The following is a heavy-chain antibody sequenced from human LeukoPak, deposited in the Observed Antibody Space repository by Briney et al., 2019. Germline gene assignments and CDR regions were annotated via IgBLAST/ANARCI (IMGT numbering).Heavy chain of an antibody. CDR2: IYYSGST. D-gene: IGHD3-16*01. J-gene: IGHJ4*02. CDR1: GGSFSTYY. CDR3: ARAVITFGGAVAKGFDC. V-gene: IGHV4-59*01. Sequence: SETLSLTCTVSGGSFSTYYWSWIRQPPGKGLEWIGYIYYSGSTDYNPSLKSRVTMSLDTSRNQFSLNLSSVTAADTAVYYCARAVITFGGAVAKGFDCWGQGTLVTVSS.